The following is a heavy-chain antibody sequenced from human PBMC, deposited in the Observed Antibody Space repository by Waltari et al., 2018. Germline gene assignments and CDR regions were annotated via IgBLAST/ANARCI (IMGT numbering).Heavy chain of an antibody. J-gene: IGHJ6*03. CDR3: ARTYESGSYYYYMDV. CDR1: GSTFCRYP. CDR2: ISYDGSNK. Sequence: QVQLVESGGVAVQPATSLRLSCAASGSTFCRYPSTWVRRAPGKGLDWVAVISYDGSNKYYADSVKGRFTVSRDNSKNTLDLQMDSLRPEDTALYYCARTYESGSYYYYMDVWGRGTTVAISS. V-gene: IGHV3-30*04. D-gene: IGHD3-3*01.